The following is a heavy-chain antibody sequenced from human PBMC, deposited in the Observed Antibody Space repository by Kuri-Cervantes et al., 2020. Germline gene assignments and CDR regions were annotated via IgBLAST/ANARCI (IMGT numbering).Heavy chain of an antibody. CDR1: GGTFSSYT. J-gene: IGHJ6*02. CDR3: ARLPYYYYGMDV. V-gene: IGHV1-69*02. CDR2: IIPILGIA. Sequence: SVKVSCKASGGTFSSYTISWVRQAPGQGLEWMGRIIPILGIANYAQKFQGRVTITADKSTSTAYMELSSLRDEDTAVYYCARLPYYYYGMDVWGQGTTVTVSS.